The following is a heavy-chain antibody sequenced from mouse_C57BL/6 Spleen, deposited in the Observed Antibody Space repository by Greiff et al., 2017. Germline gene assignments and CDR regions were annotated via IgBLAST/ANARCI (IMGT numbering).Heavy chain of an antibody. CDR1: GFTFSSYA. J-gene: IGHJ3*01. Sequence: EVHLVESGEGLVKPGGSLKLSCAASGFTFSSYAMSWVRQTPEQRLEWVAYISSGGDYIYYADNVKGRFTISRDNARNTLYLQMSSLKSAATAMYYCARAGWFAYWGQGTLVTVSA. CDR3: ARAGWFAY. V-gene: IGHV5S21*01. CDR2: ISSGGDYI.